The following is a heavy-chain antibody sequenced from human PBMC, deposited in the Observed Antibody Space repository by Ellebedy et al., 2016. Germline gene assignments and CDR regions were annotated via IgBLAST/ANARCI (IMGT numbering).Heavy chain of an antibody. CDR1: GYTFTSYY. V-gene: IGHV1-18*04. CDR3: ARDLSCTSCPQFDY. D-gene: IGHD2-2*01. CDR2: ISAYNGNT. J-gene: IGHJ4*02. Sequence: ASVKVSCKASGYTFTSYYMHWVRQAPGQGLEWMGWISAYNGNTNYAQKLQGRVTMTTDTSTSTAYMELRSLRSDDTAVYYCARDLSCTSCPQFDYWGQGTLVTVSS.